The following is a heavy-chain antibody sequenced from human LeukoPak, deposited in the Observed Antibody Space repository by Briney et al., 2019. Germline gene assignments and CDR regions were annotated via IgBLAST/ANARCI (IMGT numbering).Heavy chain of an antibody. CDR3: AKDPRNWNDVPYDY. Sequence: GGSLRLSCAASGFTFSGYAMSWVRQAPGKGLEWVSAISGSGGSTYYADSVKGRFTISRDNSKNTLYLQMNSLRAEDTAVYYCAKDPRNWNDVPYDYWGQGTLVTVSS. CDR1: GFTFSGYA. D-gene: IGHD1-1*01. V-gene: IGHV3-23*01. CDR2: ISGSGGST. J-gene: IGHJ4*02.